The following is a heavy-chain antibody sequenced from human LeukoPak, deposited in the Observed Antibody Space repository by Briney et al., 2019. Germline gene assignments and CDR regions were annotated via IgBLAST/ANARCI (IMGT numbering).Heavy chain of an antibody. CDR1: GGTFSSYA. V-gene: IGHV1-69*13. CDR2: IIPIFGTA. J-gene: IGHJ5*02. Sequence: SVKVSCKASGGTFSSYAISWVRQAPGQGLEWMGGIIPIFGTANYAQKLQGRVTITAAESTSTAYMELSNLRAEDTTVYYCVRVPIGSGSSPFEPWGQGTLVTVSS. D-gene: IGHD1-26*01. CDR3: VRVPIGSGSSPFEP.